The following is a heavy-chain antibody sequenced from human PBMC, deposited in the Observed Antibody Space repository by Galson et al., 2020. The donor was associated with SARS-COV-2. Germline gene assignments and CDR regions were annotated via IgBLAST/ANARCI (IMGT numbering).Heavy chain of an antibody. J-gene: IGHJ3*02. CDR3: AREIPSILGHFDM. D-gene: IGHD2-21*01. CDR2: ISPDSGGS. V-gene: IGHV1-2*06. Sequence: ASVKVSCKASGYTFTDYYMHWVRQAPGQGLEWMGRISPDSGGSNYAQKFQGRVTMTRDTSIRTAYMELSRLRSDDTAVYYCAREIPSILGHFDMWGQGTMVTVSS. CDR1: GYTFTDYY.